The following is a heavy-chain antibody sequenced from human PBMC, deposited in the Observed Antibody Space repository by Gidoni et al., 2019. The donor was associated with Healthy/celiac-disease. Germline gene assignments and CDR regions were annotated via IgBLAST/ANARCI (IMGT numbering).Heavy chain of an antibody. Sequence: EVQLVESGGGLVKPGGSLRLSCAASGFTFSSYSMNCVRQAPGKGLEWVSSISSSSSYIYYADSVKGRFTISRDNAKNSLYLQMNSLRAEDTAVYYCARDYYGSGYDFDYWGQGTLVTVSS. CDR3: ARDYYGSGYDFDY. J-gene: IGHJ4*02. V-gene: IGHV3-21*01. CDR2: ISSSSSYI. CDR1: GFTFSSYS. D-gene: IGHD3-10*01.